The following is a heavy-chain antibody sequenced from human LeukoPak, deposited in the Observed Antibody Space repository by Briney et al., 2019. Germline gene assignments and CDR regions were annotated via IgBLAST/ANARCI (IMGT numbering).Heavy chain of an antibody. D-gene: IGHD3-10*01. CDR3: AKSNGYGLVDI. CDR1: GGSFSGYY. V-gene: IGHV4-34*01. J-gene: IGHJ3*02. CDR2: IYHSGSP. Sequence: SETLSLTCAVYGGSFSGYYWSWVRQPPGKGLEWIGEIYHSGSPNYNPSLKSRVTISVDTSKNQFSLNLSSVTAADTAVYYCAKSNGYGLVDIWGQGTMVTVSS.